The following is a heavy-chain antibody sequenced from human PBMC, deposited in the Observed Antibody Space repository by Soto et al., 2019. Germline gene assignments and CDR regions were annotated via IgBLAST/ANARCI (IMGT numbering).Heavy chain of an antibody. CDR2: IYHSGST. J-gene: IGHJ4*02. CDR1: GGSISSDKW. Sequence: PSETLSLTCAVSGGSISSDKWWSWIRQPPGKGLQWIGEIYHSGSTKYNPSLKSRVIISVDKSKNQFSLKLSSVTDADTAVSYCARGETQQQRDYWGQGTLVTVSS. V-gene: IGHV4-4*02. D-gene: IGHD6-13*01. CDR3: ARGETQQQRDY.